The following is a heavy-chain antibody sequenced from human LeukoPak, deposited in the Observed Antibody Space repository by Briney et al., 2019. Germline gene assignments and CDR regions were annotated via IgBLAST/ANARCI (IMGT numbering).Heavy chain of an antibody. J-gene: IGHJ4*02. D-gene: IGHD5-12*01. CDR2: INPNSGGT. CDR1: GYTFTGYY. Sequence: ASVKVSCKASGYTFTGYYMHWVRQAPGQGLEWMGWINPNSGGTNYAQKFQGRVTMTRDTSISTAYMELSRLRSDDTAVYYCARDDDIVATIDFHYWGQGTLVTVSS. V-gene: IGHV1-2*02. CDR3: ARDDDIVATIDFHY.